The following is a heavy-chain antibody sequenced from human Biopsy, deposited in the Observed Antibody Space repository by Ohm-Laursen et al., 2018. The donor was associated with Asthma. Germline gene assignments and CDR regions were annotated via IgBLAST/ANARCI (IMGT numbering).Heavy chain of an antibody. Sequence: SVKVSCKAPGGTFSNYAINWVRQAPGQGLEWMGGIIPMYGVPKVAQKFQGRVTITADESTSTAYMEMSSLGSEDTAVYYCARVDAIMISGDFYFYSGFDLWGQGTTVRVSS. J-gene: IGHJ6*02. D-gene: IGHD3-16*01. CDR1: GGTFSNYA. V-gene: IGHV1-69*13. CDR3: ARVDAIMISGDFYFYSGFDL. CDR2: IIPMYGVP.